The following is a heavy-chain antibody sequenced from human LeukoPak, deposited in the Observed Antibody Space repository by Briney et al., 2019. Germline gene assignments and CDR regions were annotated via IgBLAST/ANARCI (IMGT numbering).Heavy chain of an antibody. J-gene: IGHJ4*02. D-gene: IGHD4-17*01. CDR2: INHSGST. CDR1: GASFSGYY. CDR3: ARLVTVTTLDY. Sequence: SETLSLTCAVYGASFSGYYWSWIRQPPGKGLEWIGEINHSGSTNYNPSLKSRVTISVDTSKNQFSLKLSSVTAADTAVYYCARLVTVTTLDYWGQGTLVTVSS. V-gene: IGHV4-34*01.